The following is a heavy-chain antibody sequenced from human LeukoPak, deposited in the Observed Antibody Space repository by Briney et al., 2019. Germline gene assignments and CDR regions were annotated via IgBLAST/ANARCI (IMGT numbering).Heavy chain of an antibody. CDR3: ARVVPAATHFDY. V-gene: IGHV4-39*01. Sequence: SETLSLTCTVSGGSISSSSYYWGWIRQPPGKGLEWIGSIYYSGSTYYNPSLKSRVTISVDTSKNQFSLRLSSVTAADTAVYYCARVVPAATHFDYWGQGTLVTVSS. CDR1: GGSISSSSYY. D-gene: IGHD2-2*01. J-gene: IGHJ4*02. CDR2: IYYSGST.